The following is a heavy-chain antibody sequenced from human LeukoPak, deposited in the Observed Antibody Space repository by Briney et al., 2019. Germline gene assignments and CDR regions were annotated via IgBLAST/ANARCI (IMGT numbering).Heavy chain of an antibody. V-gene: IGHV4-59*01. CDR1: GGSISSYY. J-gene: IGHJ3*02. D-gene: IGHD2-2*01. CDR3: ARFGLVVPAARVFDI. Sequence: SETLSLTCTVSGGSISSYYWSWIRQPPGKGLEWIGYIYYSGSTNYNPSLKSRVTISVDTSKNQFSLKLSSVTAADTAVYYCARFGLVVPAARVFDIWGQGTVVTVSS. CDR2: IYYSGST.